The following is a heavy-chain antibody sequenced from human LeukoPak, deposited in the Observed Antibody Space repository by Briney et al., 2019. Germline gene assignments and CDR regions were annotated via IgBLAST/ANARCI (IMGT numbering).Heavy chain of an antibody. V-gene: IGHV1-18*04. CDR2: INANNGNI. D-gene: IGHD2-15*01. CDR1: GHTFTGYC. J-gene: IGHJ5*02. Sequence: ASVKVSCKASGHTFTGYCIHWVRQAPGQGLEWMGWINANNGNINYAQKLQGRVTMTTDTSTSTAYMELRSLRSDDTAVYYCARRRSYCSGGSCYWLDWFDPWGQGTLVTVSS. CDR3: ARRRSYCSGGSCYWLDWFDP.